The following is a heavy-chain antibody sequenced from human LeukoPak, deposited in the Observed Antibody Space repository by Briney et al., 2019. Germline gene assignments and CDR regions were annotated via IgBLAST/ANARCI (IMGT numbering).Heavy chain of an antibody. J-gene: IGHJ3*02. CDR2: ISSSGST. V-gene: IGHV4-61*02. D-gene: IGHD3-22*01. Sequence: SETLSLTCTVSGHSISCGDYYWSWIRQAAGKGLEWIGRISSSGSTNYNPALKSRVTISVDTSKNQFSLKLSSATAADTAVYFCARGPYSYDSSGAFDSWGQGTMVTVSS. CDR3: ARGPYSYDSSGAFDS. CDR1: GHSISCGDYY.